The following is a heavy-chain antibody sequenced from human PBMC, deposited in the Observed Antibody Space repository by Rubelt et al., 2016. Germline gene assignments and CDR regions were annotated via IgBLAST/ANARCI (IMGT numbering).Heavy chain of an antibody. J-gene: IGHJ4*02. Sequence: QVQLVQSGAGVKKPGASMKVSCKASGYNFTTYGIHWVRQAPGQGLAWMGWISAYNGNTNYAQKLQGRVTMTTETSTSTAYMALRRRRSDDTGVYYCARGGNRYDYVWGSYRRDIDYWGQGTLVTVSS. CDR3: ARGGNRYDYVWGSYRRDIDY. CDR1: GYNFTTYG. V-gene: IGHV1-18*01. CDR2: ISAYNGNT. D-gene: IGHD3-16*02.